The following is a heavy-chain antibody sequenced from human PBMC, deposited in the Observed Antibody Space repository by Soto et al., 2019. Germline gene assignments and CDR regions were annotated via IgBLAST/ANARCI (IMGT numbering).Heavy chain of an antibody. J-gene: IGHJ6*02. CDR3: ARTVPQIHGGRLDYYVMDV. CDR1: GFSLSTSGVC. D-gene: IGHD3-10*01. V-gene: IGHV2-70*11. Sequence: GSGPTLVDPTQTLTLTCTLSGFSLSTSGVCVSWIRQPPGKALEWLARIDWDGDEWYSTSLKTRLTISRDTSKNQVVLTMTNMDPVDTGTYYCARTVPQIHGGRLDYYVMDVWGQGTTVTVSS. CDR2: IDWDGDE.